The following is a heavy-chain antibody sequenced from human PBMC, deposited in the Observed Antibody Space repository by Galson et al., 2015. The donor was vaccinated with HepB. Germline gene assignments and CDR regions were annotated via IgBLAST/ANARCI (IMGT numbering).Heavy chain of an antibody. Sequence: SLRLSCAASGFTFSTYKMNWVRQAPGKGLEWVSSIDGSSSYLYYADSVKGRFTISRDNAKNSLYLRMNSLRAEDTAVYYCARDAYYDSVWGNYRAPEYFDLWGQGTLVTVSS. CDR1: GFTFSTYK. D-gene: IGHD3-16*01. CDR2: IDGSSSYL. J-gene: IGHJ4*02. V-gene: IGHV3-21*01. CDR3: ARDAYYDSVWGNYRAPEYFDL.